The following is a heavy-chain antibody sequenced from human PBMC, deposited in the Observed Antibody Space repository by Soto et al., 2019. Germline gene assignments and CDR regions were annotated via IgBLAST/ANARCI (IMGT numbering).Heavy chain of an antibody. V-gene: IGHV1-69*12. D-gene: IGHD2-21*02. CDR1: GGTFSSYA. J-gene: IGHJ2*01. CDR3: AQKIYGGNSDWYFDL. Sequence: QVQLVQSGAEVKKPGSSVKVSCKASGGTFSSYAISWVRQAPGQGLEWMGGIIPIFGTANYAQKFQGRVTITADEATSTAYMELSSLRSEDTAVYYCAQKIYGGNSDWYFDLWGRGTLVTVSS. CDR2: IIPIFGTA.